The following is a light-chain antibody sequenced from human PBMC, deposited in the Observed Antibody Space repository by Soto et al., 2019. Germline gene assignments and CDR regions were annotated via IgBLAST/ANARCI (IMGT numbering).Light chain of an antibody. CDR2: KAS. J-gene: IGKJ5*01. Sequence: DIQMTQSPSTLSASVGVRVTITCRASQSINNWLAWYQQKPGRAPKLLIYKASSLESGVPSRFSGSGSGTEFTLTISSLQPDDFATYYCQQYGSYPITFGQGTRLEIK. CDR1: QSINNW. V-gene: IGKV1-5*03. CDR3: QQYGSYPIT.